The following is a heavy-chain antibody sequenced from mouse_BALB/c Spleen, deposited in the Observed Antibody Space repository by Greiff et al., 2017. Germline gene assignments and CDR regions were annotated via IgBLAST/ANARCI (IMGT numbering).Heavy chain of an antibody. CDR3: ARNPALLLRLPWYFDV. D-gene: IGHD1-2*01. Sequence: EVQVVESGGGLVQPGGSLKLSCAASGFTFSSYGMSWVRQTPDKRLELVATINSNGGSTYYPDSVKGRFTISRDNAKNTLYLQMSSLKSEDTAMYYCARNPALLLRLPWYFDVWGAGTTVTVSS. CDR2: INSNGGST. J-gene: IGHJ1*01. CDR1: GFTFSSYG. V-gene: IGHV5-6-3*01.